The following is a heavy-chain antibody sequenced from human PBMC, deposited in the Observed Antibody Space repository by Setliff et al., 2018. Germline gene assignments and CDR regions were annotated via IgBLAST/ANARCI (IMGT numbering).Heavy chain of an antibody. V-gene: IGHV1-3*01. CDR1: GGNFNNYA. CDR2: THAGSSNT. D-gene: IGHD2-8*02. J-gene: IGHJ4*02. Sequence: ASVKVSCKASGGNFNNYAINWVRQAPGQTLEWMGWTHAGSSNTLYSQRFQDRITISRDTSATTVHMELSSLRSDDTAVYYCARMSTSGPHYDYWGQGTLVTVSS. CDR3: ARMSTSGPHYDY.